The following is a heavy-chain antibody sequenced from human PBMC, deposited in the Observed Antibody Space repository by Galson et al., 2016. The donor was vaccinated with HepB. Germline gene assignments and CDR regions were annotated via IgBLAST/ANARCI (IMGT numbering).Heavy chain of an antibody. J-gene: IGHJ1*01. CDR1: GSGFTFKYYA. Sequence: SLRLSCAASGSGFTFKYYAMSWVRQAPGKGLEWVSAISVSGDSTYYADSVKGRFTISRDNSKNTLYLQMNSLRAEDTAIYYCAKDHSGTQYPEYFRHWGQGTLVTVSS. CDR2: ISVSGDST. CDR3: AKDHSGTQYPEYFRH. V-gene: IGHV3-23*01. D-gene: IGHD1-26*01.